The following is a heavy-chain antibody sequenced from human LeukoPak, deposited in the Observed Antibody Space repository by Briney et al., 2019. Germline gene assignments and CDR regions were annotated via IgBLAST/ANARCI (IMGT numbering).Heavy chain of an antibody. CDR3: ARHDSKDFDL. J-gene: IGHJ2*01. Sequence: SETLSLTCTVSGGSISSSSYYWGWIRQPPGKGLEWIGSIYYRGSTYYNPSLKSRVTISVDTSKNQFSLKLSSVTAADTAVYYCARHDSKDFDLWGRGTLVTVSS. CDR1: GGSISSSSYY. CDR2: IYYRGST. D-gene: IGHD2-15*01. V-gene: IGHV4-39*01.